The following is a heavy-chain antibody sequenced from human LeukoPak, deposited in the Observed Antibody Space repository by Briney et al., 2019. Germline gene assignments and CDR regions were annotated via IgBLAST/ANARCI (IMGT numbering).Heavy chain of an antibody. CDR1: GFTFSSYA. CDR2: ISGSGGST. D-gene: IGHD3-3*01. V-gene: IGHV3-23*01. J-gene: IGHJ5*02. CDR3: AKGAITIFGVALYNWFDP. Sequence: PGGSLRLSCAASGFTFSSYAMSWVRQAPGKGLDWVSAISGSGGSTYYADSVKGRFTISRDNSKNTLYLQMNSLRAEDTAVYYCAKGAITIFGVALYNWFDPWGQGTLVTVSS.